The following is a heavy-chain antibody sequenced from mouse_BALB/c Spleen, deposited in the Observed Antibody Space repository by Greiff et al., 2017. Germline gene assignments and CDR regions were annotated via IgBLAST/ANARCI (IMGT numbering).Heavy chain of an antibody. J-gene: IGHJ3*01. Sequence: EVQLQQSGPELMKPGASVKISCKASGYSFTSYYMHWVKQSHGKSLEWIGYIDPFNGGTSYNQKFKGKATLTVDKSSSTAYMHLSSLTSEDSAVYYCARSGNYAWFAYWGQGTLVTVSA. CDR1: GYSFTSYY. D-gene: IGHD2-1*01. CDR2: IDPFNGGT. CDR3: ARSGNYAWFAY. V-gene: IGHV1-28*01.